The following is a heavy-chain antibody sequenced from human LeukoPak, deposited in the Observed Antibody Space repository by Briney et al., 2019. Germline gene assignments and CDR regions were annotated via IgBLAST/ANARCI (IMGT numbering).Heavy chain of an antibody. CDR1: GFTFSSYA. CDR3: AKDLAPSTVETPFDY. V-gene: IGHV3-23*01. D-gene: IGHD4-23*01. J-gene: IGHJ4*02. Sequence: GGSLRPSCAASGFTFSSYAMSWVRQAPGMGLEWVSVITDSGGRTYYADSVKGRFTISRDNSKNTLYLQMKSLRAEDTAVYYCAKDLAPSTVETPFDYWGQGTLVTVSS. CDR2: ITDSGGRT.